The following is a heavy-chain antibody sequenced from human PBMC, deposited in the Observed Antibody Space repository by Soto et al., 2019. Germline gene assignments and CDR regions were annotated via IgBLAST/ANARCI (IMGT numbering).Heavy chain of an antibody. Sequence: SVKVSCKASGGTFSSYAISWVRQAPGQGLEWMGGIIPIFGTANYAQKFQGRVTITADESTSTAYMELSSLRSEDTAVYYCARVKPAAGDAFDIWGQGTMVTVSS. V-gene: IGHV1-69*13. D-gene: IGHD6-25*01. CDR1: GGTFSSYA. CDR2: IIPIFGTA. J-gene: IGHJ3*02. CDR3: ARVKPAAGDAFDI.